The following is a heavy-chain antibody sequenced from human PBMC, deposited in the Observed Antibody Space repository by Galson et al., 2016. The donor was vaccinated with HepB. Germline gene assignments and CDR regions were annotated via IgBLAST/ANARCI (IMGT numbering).Heavy chain of an antibody. V-gene: IGHV3-30*14. CDR1: GFAFSLYS. J-gene: IGHJ4*02. Sequence: SLRLSCAASGFAFSLYSMEWVRQAPGKGLEWVAVIQHDAGHKYYADSVKGRFTISRDNSKNTLYLQMNGLRAEDTAVYYCARVRSGWSRAFDYWGQGTLVTVSS. CDR3: ARVRSGWSRAFDY. D-gene: IGHD6-19*01. CDR2: IQHDAGHK.